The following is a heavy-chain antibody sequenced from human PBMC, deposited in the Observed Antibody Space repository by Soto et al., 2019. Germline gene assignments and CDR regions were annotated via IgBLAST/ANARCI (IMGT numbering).Heavy chain of an antibody. CDR2: IDPSGGST. J-gene: IGHJ4*02. D-gene: IGHD2-21*02. V-gene: IGHV1-46*03. Sequence: QVQLVQSGAEVKKPGASVKVSCKASGYTVTRHYMHWVRQAPGQGLEWMGIIDPSGGSTTYAQKFQDRVTMTTDMSTRTVYMELSSLRSDDTAIYYCTRGSTVVTLDYFDSWGQGTLVTVSS. CDR1: GYTVTRHY. CDR3: TRGSTVVTLDYFDS.